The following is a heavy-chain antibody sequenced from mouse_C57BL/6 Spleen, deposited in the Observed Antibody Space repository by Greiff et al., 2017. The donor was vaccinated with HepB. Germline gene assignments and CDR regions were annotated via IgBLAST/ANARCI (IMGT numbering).Heavy chain of an antibody. J-gene: IGHJ3*01. Sequence: EVKLQESGPGLVKPSQSLSLTCSVTGYSITSGYYWNWIRQFPGNKLEWMGYISYDGSNNYNPSLKNRISITRDTSQNQFFLKLNSVTTEDTATYYCARDHSNSAWFAYWGQGTLVTVSA. V-gene: IGHV3-6*01. CDR1: GYSITSGYY. CDR2: ISYDGSN. CDR3: ARDHSNSAWFAY. D-gene: IGHD2-5*01.